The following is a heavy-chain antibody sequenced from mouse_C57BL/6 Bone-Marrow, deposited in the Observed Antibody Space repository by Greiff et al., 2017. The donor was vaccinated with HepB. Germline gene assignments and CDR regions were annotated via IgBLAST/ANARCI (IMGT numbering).Heavy chain of an antibody. CDR3: ARPPYYGSSWFAY. CDR2: INPGSGGT. D-gene: IGHD1-1*01. J-gene: IGHJ3*01. CDR1: GYAFTNYL. V-gene: IGHV1-54*01. Sequence: VQLQQSGAELVRPGTSVKVSCKASGYAFTNYLIEWVKQRPGQGLEWIGVINPGSGGTNYNEKFKGKATLTADKSSSTAYMQLSSLTSEDSAVYFCARPPYYGSSWFAYWGQGTLVTVSA.